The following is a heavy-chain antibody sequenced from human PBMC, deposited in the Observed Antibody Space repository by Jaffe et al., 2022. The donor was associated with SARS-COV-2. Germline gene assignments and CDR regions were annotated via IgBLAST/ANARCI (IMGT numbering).Heavy chain of an antibody. V-gene: IGHV3-33*01. Sequence: QVQLVESGGGVVQPGRSLRLSCAASGFTFSSYGMHWVRQAPGKGLEWVAVIWYDGSNKYYADSVKGRFTISRDNSKNTLYLQMNSLRAEDTAVYYCARENGKIRFDYWGQGTLVTVSS. J-gene: IGHJ4*02. CDR1: GFTFSSYG. D-gene: IGHD1-26*01. CDR3: ARENGKIRFDY. CDR2: IWYDGSNK.